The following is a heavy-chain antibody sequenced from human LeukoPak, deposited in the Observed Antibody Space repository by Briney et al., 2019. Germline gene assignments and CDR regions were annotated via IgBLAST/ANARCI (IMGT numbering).Heavy chain of an antibody. Sequence: GGSLRLSCAASGFTFSSYSMNWVRQAPGRGLEWVSSISSSSSYIYYADSVKGRFTIPRDNAKNSLYLQMNSLRAEDTAVYYCARDGVVVVAARGFDYWGQGTLVTVSS. J-gene: IGHJ4*02. D-gene: IGHD2-15*01. CDR3: ARDGVVVVAARGFDY. CDR2: ISSSSSYI. V-gene: IGHV3-21*01. CDR1: GFTFSSYS.